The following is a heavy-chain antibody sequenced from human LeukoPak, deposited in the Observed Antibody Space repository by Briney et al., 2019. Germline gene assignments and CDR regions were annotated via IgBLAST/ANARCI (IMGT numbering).Heavy chain of an antibody. CDR1: GFTFSSYW. CDR3: ARVRDSSGYYYGKRLYFDY. CDR2: IKQDGSEK. D-gene: IGHD3-22*01. V-gene: IGHV3-7*01. J-gene: IGHJ4*02. Sequence: GGSLRLSCAASGFTFSSYWMSWVRQAPGKGLEWVANIKQDGSEKYYVDSVKGRFTISRVNAKNSLYLQMNSLRAEDTAVYYCARVRDSSGYYYGKRLYFDYWGQGTLVTVSS.